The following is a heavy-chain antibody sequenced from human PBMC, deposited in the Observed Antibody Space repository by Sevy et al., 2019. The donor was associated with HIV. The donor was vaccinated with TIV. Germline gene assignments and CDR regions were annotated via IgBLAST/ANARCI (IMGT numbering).Heavy chain of an antibody. D-gene: IGHD3-16*01. CDR3: AKGDRTFYGMDV. J-gene: IGHJ6*02. CDR1: GFTFSSYG. Sequence: GGSLRLSCAASGFTFSSYGMHWVRQAPGKGLEWVSAISGSGGATYYAESVEGRFTISRDNSRETLYVQMNSLRVEDTAVYYCAKGDRTFYGMDVWGQGTTVTVSS. CDR2: ISGSGGAT. V-gene: IGHV3-23*01.